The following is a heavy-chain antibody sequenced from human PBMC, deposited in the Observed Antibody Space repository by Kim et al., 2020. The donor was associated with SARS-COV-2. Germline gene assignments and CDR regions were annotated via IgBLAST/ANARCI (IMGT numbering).Heavy chain of an antibody. CDR3: ARHVVGYCDRPSCNTDY. CDR1: GGSISSSSYS. CDR2: IYYSGNT. D-gene: IGHD2-2*01. V-gene: IGHV4-39*01. J-gene: IGHJ4*02. Sequence: SETLSLTCTVSGGSISSSSYSWGWIRQSPGKGLEWIGNIYYSGNTYYNPSLKSRVSISADTSKNQFYLNVSSVTATDTALYYCARHVVGYCDRPSCNTDYWGQGILVTVSS.